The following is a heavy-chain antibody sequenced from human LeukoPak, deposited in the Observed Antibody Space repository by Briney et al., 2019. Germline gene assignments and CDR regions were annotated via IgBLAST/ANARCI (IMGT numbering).Heavy chain of an antibody. V-gene: IGHV4-39*07. CDR2: IYYSGST. J-gene: IGHJ6*02. Sequence: SETLSLTCTVSGGSISSSSYYWGWIRQPPGKGLEWIGSIYYSGSTYYNPSLKSRVTISVDTSKNQFSLKLSSVTAADTAVYYDATVRSSTPQHGYYGMDAWGPGTPVIVS. D-gene: IGHD6-13*01. CDR3: ATVRSSTPQHGYYGMDA. CDR1: GGSISSSSYY.